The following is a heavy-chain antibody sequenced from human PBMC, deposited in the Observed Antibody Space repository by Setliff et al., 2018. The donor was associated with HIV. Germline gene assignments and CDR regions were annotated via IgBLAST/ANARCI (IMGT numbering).Heavy chain of an antibody. Sequence: RASVKVSCKASGGTFSSYAISWVRQAPGQGLEWMGGIIPIFGTANYAQQFQGRVTITRDMSTSTAYMELSSLRSEDTAVYYCVADPSISMVRGLILGSTFDIWGQGTMVTVSS. CDR3: VADPSISMVRGLILGSTFDI. CDR1: GGTFSSYA. D-gene: IGHD3-10*01. V-gene: IGHV1-69*05. J-gene: IGHJ3*02. CDR2: IIPIFGTA.